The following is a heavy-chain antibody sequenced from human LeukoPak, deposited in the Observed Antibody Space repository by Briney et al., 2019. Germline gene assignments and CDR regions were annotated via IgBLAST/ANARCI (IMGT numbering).Heavy chain of an antibody. CDR1: GGSISSYY. CDR2: IYYSGNT. D-gene: IGHD2-15*01. Sequence: SETLSLTCTVSGGSISSYYWSWIRQPPGKGLEWIGSIYYSGNTYYNPSLKSRVTISVDTSKNQFSLKLSSVTAADTAVYYCASFYCSGGSCYQYYYYYYMDVWGKGTTVTISS. J-gene: IGHJ6*03. V-gene: IGHV4-59*04. CDR3: ASFYCSGGSCYQYYYYYYMDV.